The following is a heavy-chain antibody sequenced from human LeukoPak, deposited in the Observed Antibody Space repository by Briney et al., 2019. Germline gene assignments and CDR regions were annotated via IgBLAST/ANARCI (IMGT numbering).Heavy chain of an antibody. Sequence: SETLSLTCTVSGGSISSSSYYWGWIRQPPGKGLEWIGSIYYSGSTYYNPSLKSRVTISVDTSKNQFSLKLSSVTAADTAVYYCAREKNNWGFDYWGQGTLVTVSS. CDR1: GGSISSSSYY. CDR3: AREKNNWGFDY. V-gene: IGHV4-39*07. CDR2: IYYSGST. D-gene: IGHD7-27*01. J-gene: IGHJ4*02.